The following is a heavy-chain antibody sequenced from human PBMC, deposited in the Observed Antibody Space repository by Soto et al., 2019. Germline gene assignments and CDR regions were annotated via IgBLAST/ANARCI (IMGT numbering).Heavy chain of an antibody. CDR1: GFTFSSYA. CDR2: LSSNGGST. Sequence: EVQLVESGGGLVQPGGSLRLSCAASGFTFSSYAMHWVRQAPGKGLEYVSALSSNGGSTYYANSVKGRFTISRDNSMNTLYLQMGSLRAEDMAVYYCARGPGYYFNYWCQGTLVTVSS. V-gene: IGHV3-64*01. CDR3: ARGPGYYFNY. D-gene: IGHD1-1*01. J-gene: IGHJ4*02.